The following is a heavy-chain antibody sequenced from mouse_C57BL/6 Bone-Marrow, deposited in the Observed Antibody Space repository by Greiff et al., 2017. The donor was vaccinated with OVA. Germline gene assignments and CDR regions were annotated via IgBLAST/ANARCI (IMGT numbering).Heavy chain of an antibody. CDR2: IRSKSNNYAT. J-gene: IGHJ3*01. D-gene: IGHD2-2*01. CDR1: GFSFNTYA. CDR3: VRSTRVTPFAY. V-gene: IGHV10-1*01. Sequence: EVKLQESGGGLVQPKGSLKLSCAASGFSFNTYAMNWVRQAPGKGLEWVARIRSKSNNYATYYADSVKDRFTISRDDSESMLYLQMNNLKTEDTAMDYCVRSTRVTPFAYWGQGTLVTVSA.